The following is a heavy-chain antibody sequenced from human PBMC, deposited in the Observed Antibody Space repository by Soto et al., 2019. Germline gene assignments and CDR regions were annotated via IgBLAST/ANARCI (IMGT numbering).Heavy chain of an antibody. CDR3: AIPGDPRQIPPLGFDP. CDR1: GYTLTELS. J-gene: IGHJ5*02. Sequence: ASVKVSCKVSGYTLTELSMHWVRQAPGKGLEWMGGFDPEDGETIYAQKFQGRVTMTEDTSTDTAYMELSSLRSEDTAVYYCAIPGDPRQIPPLGFDPWGKGTLGTVAS. CDR2: FDPEDGET. V-gene: IGHV1-24*01. D-gene: IGHD3-10*01.